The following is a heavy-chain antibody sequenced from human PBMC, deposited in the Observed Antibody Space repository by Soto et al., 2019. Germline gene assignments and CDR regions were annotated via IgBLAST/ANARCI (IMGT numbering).Heavy chain of an antibody. D-gene: IGHD2-21*02. Sequence: GGSLRLSCAASGFTVSSNYMSWVRQAPGKGLEWVSVIYSGGSTYYADSVKGRFTISRDNSKNTLYLQMNSLRAEDTAVYYCAKRNPSYCGGDGYADAFDIWGQGTMVTVSS. V-gene: IGHV3-53*01. CDR1: GFTVSSNY. CDR3: AKRNPSYCGGDGYADAFDI. J-gene: IGHJ3*02. CDR2: IYSGGST.